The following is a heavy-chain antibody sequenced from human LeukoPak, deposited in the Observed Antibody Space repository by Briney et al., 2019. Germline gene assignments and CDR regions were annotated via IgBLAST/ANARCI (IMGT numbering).Heavy chain of an antibody. CDR1: GGSISNGGYY. D-gene: IGHD3-22*01. CDR2: IYYSGST. Sequence: SETLSLTCTVSGGSISNGGYYWSWIRQHPGKGLEWIGYIYYSGSTYYNPSLKSRVTISVDTSKNQFSLKLSSVTAADAAVYYCARERLRLAYYYDSSGQPFPPAFDIWGQGTMVTVSS. J-gene: IGHJ3*02. CDR3: ARERLRLAYYYDSSGQPFPPAFDI. V-gene: IGHV4-31*03.